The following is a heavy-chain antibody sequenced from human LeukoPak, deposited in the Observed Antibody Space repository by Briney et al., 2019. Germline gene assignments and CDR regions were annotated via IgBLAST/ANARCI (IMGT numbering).Heavy chain of an antibody. Sequence: GASVKVSCKASGYTFTGYYMHWVRQAPGQGLEWMGWINPNSGGTNYAQKLQGRVTMTTDTSTSTAYMELRSLRSDDTAVYYCARGVRPPFRGDFGYMDVWGKGTTVTVSS. CDR1: GYTFTGYY. CDR3: ARGVRPPFRGDFGYMDV. J-gene: IGHJ6*03. D-gene: IGHD3-10*01. V-gene: IGHV1-2*02. CDR2: INPNSGGT.